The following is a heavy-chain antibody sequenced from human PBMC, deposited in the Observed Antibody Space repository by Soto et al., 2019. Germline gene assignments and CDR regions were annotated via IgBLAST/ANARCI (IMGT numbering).Heavy chain of an antibody. CDR2: IHSGGSRI. CDR3: ARDGTTETTHCHYAMDV. CDR1: GFTFNTYH. V-gene: IGHV3-48*03. Sequence: EVQLVESGGGLVQPGGSLILSCAASGFTFNTYHMNWVRQAPGKGLEWVSYIHSGGSRIYYADSVKGRFTISRDNSKNSLFLQMNSLRAEDTAVYYCARDGTTETTHCHYAMDVWGQGTTVTVSS. D-gene: IGHD4-17*01. J-gene: IGHJ6*02.